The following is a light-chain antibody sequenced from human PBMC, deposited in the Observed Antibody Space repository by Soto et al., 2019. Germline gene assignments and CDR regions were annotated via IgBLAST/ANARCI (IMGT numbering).Light chain of an antibody. Sequence: APAAARAPITCRASQTIDSLLSWYQQRQGKPPNLLIYKASTLASGVPSRFSGSGSGTEFTLTIISLQPDDFATYYCQQYHIYSGTFGQGTKVDIK. J-gene: IGKJ1*01. CDR1: QTIDSL. V-gene: IGKV1-5*03. CDR2: KAS. CDR3: QQYHIYSGT.